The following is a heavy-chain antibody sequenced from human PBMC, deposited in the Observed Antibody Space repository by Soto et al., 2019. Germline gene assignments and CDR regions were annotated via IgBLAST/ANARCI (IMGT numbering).Heavy chain of an antibody. D-gene: IGHD3-3*01. J-gene: IGHJ4*02. CDR2: ISYDGSNK. CDR1: GFTFSSYG. Sequence: GGSLRLSCAASGFTFSSYGMHWVRQAPGKGLEWVAVISYDGSNKYYADSVKGRFTISRDNSKNTLYLQMNSLRAEDTAVYYCAKGGSWDFWSGQPYWGQGTLVTVSS. V-gene: IGHV3-30*18. CDR3: AKGGSWDFWSGQPY.